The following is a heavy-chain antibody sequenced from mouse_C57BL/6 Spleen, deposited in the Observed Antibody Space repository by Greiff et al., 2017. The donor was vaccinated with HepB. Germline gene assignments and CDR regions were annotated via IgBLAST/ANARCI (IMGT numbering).Heavy chain of an antibody. V-gene: IGHV14-2*01. J-gene: IGHJ4*01. Sequence: VQLKESGAELVKPGASVKLSCTASGFNINDYYMHWVKQRTEQGLEWIGRIDPEDGETKYAPKFQGKATITADTSSNTADLQLSSLTSEDTAVYYCAKLGRDYAMDYWGQGTSVTVSS. D-gene: IGHD4-1*01. CDR3: AKLGRDYAMDY. CDR2: IDPEDGET. CDR1: GFNINDYY.